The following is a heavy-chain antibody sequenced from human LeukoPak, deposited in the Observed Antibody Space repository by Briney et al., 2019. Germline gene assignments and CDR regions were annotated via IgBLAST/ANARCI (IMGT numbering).Heavy chain of an antibody. CDR2: INPNSGNR. CDR3: AREGTLTAFDY. J-gene: IGHJ4*02. Sequence: GASVKVSCKASGYTFTSLDINWVRQATGQGLEWMGWINPNSGNRGYAQQFQGRVTMTTDTSTSTAYMELRSLRSDDTAFYYCAREGTLTAFDYWGQGTLVTVSS. CDR1: GYTFTSLD. V-gene: IGHV1-8*02. D-gene: IGHD1-20*01.